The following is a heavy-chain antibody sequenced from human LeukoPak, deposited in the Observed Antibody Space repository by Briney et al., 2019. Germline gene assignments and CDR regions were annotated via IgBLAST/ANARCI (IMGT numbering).Heavy chain of an antibody. V-gene: IGHV4-39*07. Sequence: PSETLSLTCTLSGRTVTSSTYFWGWIRQPPGKGLEWIGSISYSGATYYNPSLKSRVSMSVHTSKNQFSLKLSSVTAADTAVYYCARDGFYYHYYMDVWGEGTTVTVSS. CDR2: ISYSGAT. CDR1: GRTVTSSTYF. J-gene: IGHJ6*03. CDR3: ARDGFYYHYYMDV. D-gene: IGHD1-14*01.